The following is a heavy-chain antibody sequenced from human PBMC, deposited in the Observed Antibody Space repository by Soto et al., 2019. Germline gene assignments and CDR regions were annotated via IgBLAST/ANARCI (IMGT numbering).Heavy chain of an antibody. CDR1: GYTLTELS. J-gene: IGHJ6*03. Sequence: GASVKVSCKVSGYTLTELSMHWVRQAPGKGLEWMGGFDPEDGETIYAQKFQGRVTMTEDTSTDTAYMELCSLRSEDTAVYYCATASYYDFWSGYYAYYYYYMDVWGKGTTVTVSS. CDR2: FDPEDGET. V-gene: IGHV1-24*01. D-gene: IGHD3-3*01. CDR3: ATASYYDFWSGYYAYYYYYMDV.